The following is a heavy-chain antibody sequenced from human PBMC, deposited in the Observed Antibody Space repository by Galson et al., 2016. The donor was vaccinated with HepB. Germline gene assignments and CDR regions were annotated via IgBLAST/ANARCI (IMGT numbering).Heavy chain of an antibody. D-gene: IGHD6-19*01. CDR1: GFSFSSYA. CDR2: ISGNRP. V-gene: IGHV3-23*01. CDR3: ARANRYGTGWYGRNDY. Sequence: SLRLSCAASGFSFSSYAMSWVRQAPGEGLEWVSAISGNRPEYADSVKGRFTISRDNSKNTVYQQMNRLRAEDRAVYYCARANRYGTGWYGRNDYWGQGTLVAVS. J-gene: IGHJ4*02.